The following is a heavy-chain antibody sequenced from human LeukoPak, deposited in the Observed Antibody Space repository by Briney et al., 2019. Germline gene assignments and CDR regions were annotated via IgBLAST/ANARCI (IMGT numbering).Heavy chain of an antibody. CDR3: ARDPTQDIVVVPAATALDI. CDR1: GYTFTGYY. CDR2: INPNSGGT. J-gene: IGHJ3*02. Sequence: GASVKVSGKASGYTFTGYYMHWVRQAPGQGLEWMGWINPNSGGTNYAQKFQGRVTMTRDTSISTAYMELSRLRSDDTAVYYCARDPTQDIVVVPAATALDIWGQGTMVTVSS. V-gene: IGHV1-2*02. D-gene: IGHD2-2*01.